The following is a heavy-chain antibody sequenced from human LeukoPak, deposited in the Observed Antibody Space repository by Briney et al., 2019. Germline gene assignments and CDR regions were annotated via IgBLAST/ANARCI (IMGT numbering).Heavy chain of an antibody. D-gene: IGHD4-17*01. V-gene: IGHV3-20*04. Sequence: GGSLRLSCAASGFTFSEYDMNWVRQAPGKGLEWVSGINWNGGSTGYADSVKGRFTISRDNAKNSLYLQINRLRAEDTALYYCARDHGFVDKHYGNIDDWGQGTTVS. CDR1: GFTFSEYD. CDR2: INWNGGST. CDR3: ARDHGFVDKHYGNIDD. J-gene: IGHJ6*02.